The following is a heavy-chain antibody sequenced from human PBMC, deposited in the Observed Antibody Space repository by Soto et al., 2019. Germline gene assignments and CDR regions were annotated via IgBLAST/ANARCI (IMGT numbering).Heavy chain of an antibody. Sequence: GESLKIPCKGSGYSFITYWITWVRQMPGKGLEWLGRIDPSDSYTKYSPSFQGHVTISADKSINTAYLQWSSLKAPDTAIYYCARQDRHDAFDIWGQGTMVTVS. CDR2: IDPSDSYT. J-gene: IGHJ3*02. V-gene: IGHV5-10-1*01. CDR1: GYSFITYW. CDR3: ARQDRHDAFDI.